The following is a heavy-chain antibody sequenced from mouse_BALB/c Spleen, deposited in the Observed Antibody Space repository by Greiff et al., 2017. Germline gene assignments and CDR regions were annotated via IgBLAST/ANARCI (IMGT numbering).Heavy chain of an antibody. J-gene: IGHJ2*01. V-gene: IGHV7-3*02. D-gene: IGHD3-3*01. Sequence: EVKLEESGGGLVQPGGSLRLSCATSGFTFTDYYMSWVRQPPGKALEWLGFIRNKDNGYTTEYSASVKGRFTISRDNSQSILYLQMNTLRAEDSATYYCARDRRGLAFDYWGQGTTLTVSS. CDR2: IRNKDNGYTT. CDR1: GFTFTDYY. CDR3: ARDRRGLAFDY.